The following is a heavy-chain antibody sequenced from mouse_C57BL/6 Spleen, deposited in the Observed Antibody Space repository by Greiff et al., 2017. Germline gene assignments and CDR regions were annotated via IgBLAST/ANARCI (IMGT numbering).Heavy chain of an antibody. J-gene: IGHJ2*01. V-gene: IGHV1-50*01. CDR3: ARSTGPNWLDY. D-gene: IGHD4-1*01. CDR1: GYTFTSYW. CDR2: IDPSDSYT. Sequence: VQLQQPGAELVKPGASVKLSCKASGYTFTSYWMQWVKQRPGQGLEWIGEIDPSDSYTNYNQKFKGKATLTVDTSSSTAYMQLSSLTSEDSAVYYCARSTGPNWLDYWGQGTTLTVSS.